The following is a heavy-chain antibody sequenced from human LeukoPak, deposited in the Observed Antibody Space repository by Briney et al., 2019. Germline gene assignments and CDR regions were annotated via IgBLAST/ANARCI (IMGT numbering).Heavy chain of an antibody. CDR3: ARHAGQYSNTWEYYFDS. Sequence: PSETLSLTCTVSGGSVSSGFFYWGWIRQPPGKGLEWIGSLFHSGSTSYNPSLKSRVTISVDTSKNQFSLKLSSVTAADTAVYYCARHAGQYSNTWEYYFDSWGQGTLVTVSS. CDR2: LFHSGST. D-gene: IGHD6-13*01. CDR1: GGSVSSGFFY. V-gene: IGHV4-39*01. J-gene: IGHJ4*02.